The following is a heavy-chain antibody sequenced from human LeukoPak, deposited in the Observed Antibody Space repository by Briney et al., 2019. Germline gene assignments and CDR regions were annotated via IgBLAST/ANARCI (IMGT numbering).Heavy chain of an antibody. Sequence: KPSETLSLTCAVSGYSISSGYYWGWIRQPPGKGLEWIGSIYHSGSTYYNPSLKSRVTISVDTSKNQFSLKLSSVTAADTAVYYCARGGLLAVGVNWGQGTLVTVSS. D-gene: IGHD6-19*01. J-gene: IGHJ4*02. CDR2: IYHSGST. V-gene: IGHV4-38-2*01. CDR3: ARGGLLAVGVN. CDR1: GYSISSGYY.